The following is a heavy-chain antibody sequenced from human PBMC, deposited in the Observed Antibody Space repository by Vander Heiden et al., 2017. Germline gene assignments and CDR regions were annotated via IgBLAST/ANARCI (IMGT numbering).Heavy chain of an antibody. CDR3: AKGTMVRGVIYDY. CDR2: ISGSGGST. CDR1: GFSFSSYA. Sequence: EVQLLESGGGLVQPGGFLRLSCEAFGFSFSSYAMSWVRQAPGKGLEWVSAISGSGGSTYYADSVKGRFTISRDNSKNTLYLQMNSLRAEDTAVYYCAKGTMVRGVIYDYCGQGTLVTVSS. J-gene: IGHJ4*02. V-gene: IGHV3-23*01. D-gene: IGHD3-10*01.